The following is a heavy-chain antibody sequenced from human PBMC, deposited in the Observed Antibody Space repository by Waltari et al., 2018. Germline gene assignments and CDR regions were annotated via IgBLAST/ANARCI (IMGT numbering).Heavy chain of an antibody. D-gene: IGHD3-16*01. Sequence: QLQLQESGPGLVKPSETLSLTCTVSGGSISSSSFYWGWIRQPPGKGLEWIGSIHHSGSTYYNPSLKSRVTIAVDTSKNQFSLKKSSVTAADTAVYYCARRRLQFNWFDPWGQGTLVTVSS. CDR1: GGSISSSSFY. CDR2: IHHSGST. CDR3: ARRRLQFNWFDP. J-gene: IGHJ5*02. V-gene: IGHV4-39*01.